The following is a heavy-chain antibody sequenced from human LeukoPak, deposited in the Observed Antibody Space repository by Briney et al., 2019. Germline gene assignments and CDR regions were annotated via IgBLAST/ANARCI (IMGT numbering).Heavy chain of an antibody. Sequence: SETLSLTCTVSGGSISSYYWSWIRQPPGKGLEWIGYIYYSGNTNYNPSLKSRVTISVDTSKNQFSLKLSSVTAADTAVYYCARDKNWNYGSTNWFDPWGQGTLVTVSS. V-gene: IGHV4-59*01. J-gene: IGHJ5*02. D-gene: IGHD1-7*01. CDR1: GGSISSYY. CDR2: IYYSGNT. CDR3: ARDKNWNYGSTNWFDP.